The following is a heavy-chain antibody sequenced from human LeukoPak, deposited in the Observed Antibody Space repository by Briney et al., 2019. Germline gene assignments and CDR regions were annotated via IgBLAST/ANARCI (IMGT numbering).Heavy chain of an antibody. Sequence: PSETLSLTCAVYGGSFSGYYWSWIRQPPGKGLEWIGEINHSGSTNYNPSLKSRVTISVDTSKNQFSLKLSSVTAADTAVYSCARAYWGSRKPPDSFDIWGQGTMVTVSS. J-gene: IGHJ3*02. D-gene: IGHD7-27*01. CDR1: GGSFSGYY. CDR2: INHSGST. V-gene: IGHV4-34*01. CDR3: ARAYWGSRKPPDSFDI.